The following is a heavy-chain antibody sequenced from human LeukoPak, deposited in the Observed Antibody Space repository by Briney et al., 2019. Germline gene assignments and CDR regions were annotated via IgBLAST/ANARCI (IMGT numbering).Heavy chain of an antibody. CDR2: ISYDGSNK. D-gene: IGHD5-12*01. CDR3: AKDRTAGYDGLVDY. Sequence: TGRSLRLSCAASGFTLSNYGMHWVRQAPGKGLEWVAVISYDGSNKYYTDSVKGRFTISRDNSKNTLYLQMNSLRAEDTAVYYCAKDRTAGYDGLVDYWGQGTLVTVSS. V-gene: IGHV3-30*18. CDR1: GFTLSNYG. J-gene: IGHJ4*02.